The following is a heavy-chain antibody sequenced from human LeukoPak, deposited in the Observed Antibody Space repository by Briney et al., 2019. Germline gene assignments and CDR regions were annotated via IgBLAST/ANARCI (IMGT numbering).Heavy chain of an antibody. CDR1: GGSISSYY. J-gene: IGHJ4*02. V-gene: IGHV4-59*01. CDR3: ARAYYDILTGYPRRYYFDY. CDR2: IYYSGST. Sequence: SETLSLTCTVSGGSISSYYWSWIRQPPGKGLEWIGYIYYSGSTNYNPSLKSRVTISVDTSKNQFSLKLSSVTAADTAVYYCARAYYDILTGYPRRYYFDYWGQGTLVTVSS. D-gene: IGHD3-9*01.